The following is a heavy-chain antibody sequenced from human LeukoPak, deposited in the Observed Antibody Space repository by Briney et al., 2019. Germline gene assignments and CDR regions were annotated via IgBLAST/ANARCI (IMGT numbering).Heavy chain of an antibody. V-gene: IGHV4-39*01. CDR3: ATRSCYDTSGVYGMDV. D-gene: IGHD3-22*01. CDR2: IYYSGGT. CDR1: GGSISSRNYY. J-gene: IGHJ6*02. Sequence: KSSETLSLTCSVSGGSISSRNYYWGWIRQPPGKKLEWIGSIYYSGGTYYNPSLKSRVTISVDTSKNQFSLKLNSVTAADTAVYYCATRSCYDTSGVYGMDVWGQGTTVTVSS.